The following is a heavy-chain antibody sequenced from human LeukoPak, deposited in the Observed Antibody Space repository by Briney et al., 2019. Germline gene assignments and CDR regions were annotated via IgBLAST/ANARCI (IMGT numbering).Heavy chain of an antibody. CDR3: ASTPSYSNYVHWFDP. CDR2: INHSGST. J-gene: IGHJ5*02. D-gene: IGHD4-11*01. V-gene: IGHV4-34*01. Sequence: SETLSLTCAVYGGSFSGYYWSWIRQPPGKGLEWIGEINHSGSTNYNPSLKSRVTISVDTSKNQFSLKLSSVTAADTAVYYCASTPSYSNYVHWFDPWGQGTLVTVSS. CDR1: GGSFSGYY.